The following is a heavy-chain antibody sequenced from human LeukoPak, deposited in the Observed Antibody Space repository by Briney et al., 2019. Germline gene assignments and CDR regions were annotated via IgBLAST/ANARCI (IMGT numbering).Heavy chain of an antibody. J-gene: IGHJ4*02. Sequence: SQTLSLTCAVSGGSVSSGGYSWSWIRQPPGKGLEWIGYIYHSGSTYYNPSLKSRVTISVDRSKNQFSLKLSSVTAADTAVYYCARASYSFYGSSLDYWGQGTLVTVSS. CDR3: ARASYSFYGSSLDY. CDR2: IYHSGST. CDR1: GGSVSSGGYS. V-gene: IGHV4-30-2*01. D-gene: IGHD2-2*01.